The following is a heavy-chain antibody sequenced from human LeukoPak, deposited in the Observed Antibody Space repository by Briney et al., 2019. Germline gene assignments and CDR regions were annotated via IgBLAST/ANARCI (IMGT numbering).Heavy chain of an antibody. D-gene: IGHD1-26*01. CDR2: ISSSSSTI. J-gene: IGHJ4*02. CDR1: GFTFSSYS. CDR3: ARDGVGATYHSYYFDY. Sequence: PGGSLRLSCAASGFTFSSYSMNWVRQAPGKGLEWGSYISSSSSTIYYADSVKGRFTISRDNAKNSLYLQMNSLRDEDTAVYYCARDGVGATYHSYYFDYWGQGTLVTVSS. V-gene: IGHV3-48*02.